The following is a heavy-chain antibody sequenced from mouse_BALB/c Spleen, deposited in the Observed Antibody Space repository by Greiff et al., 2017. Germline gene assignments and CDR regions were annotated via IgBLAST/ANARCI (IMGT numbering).Heavy chain of an antibody. Sequence: EVKLVESGGGLVKPGGSLKLSCAASGFAFSSYDMSWVRQTPEKRLEWVAYISSGGGSTYYPDTVKGRFTISRDNAKNTLYLQMSSLKSEDTAMYYCARAYYYGSSYGYFDVWGAGTTVTVSS. CDR2: ISSGGGST. CDR1: GFAFSSYD. CDR3: ARAYYYGSSYGYFDV. V-gene: IGHV5-12-1*01. J-gene: IGHJ1*01. D-gene: IGHD1-1*01.